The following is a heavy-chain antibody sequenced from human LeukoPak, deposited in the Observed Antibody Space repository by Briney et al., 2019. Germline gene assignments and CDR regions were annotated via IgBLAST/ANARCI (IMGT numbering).Heavy chain of an antibody. CDR3: ARFDPAGGAFDI. CDR2: IYISGST. Sequence: SQTLSLTCTVSGGSISSGSYYWSWIRQPAGKGLEWIGRIYISGSTNYSPSLKSRVTISVDTSKNQFSLKLSSVTAADTAVYYCARFDPAGGAFDIWGQGTMVTVSS. V-gene: IGHV4-61*02. D-gene: IGHD2-2*01. J-gene: IGHJ3*02. CDR1: GGSISSGSYY.